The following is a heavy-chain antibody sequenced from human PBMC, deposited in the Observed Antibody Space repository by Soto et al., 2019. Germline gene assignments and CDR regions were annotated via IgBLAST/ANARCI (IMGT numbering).Heavy chain of an antibody. Sequence: GGSLRLSCAASGFTFRSYGMHWVRQAPGKGLEWVALIWYDGSNKYYAESVKGRFTISRDNSKNTLFLQMNSLRAEDTSVYYCARDNSSRLDYWGQGTLVTVSS. CDR3: ARDNSSRLDY. J-gene: IGHJ4*02. CDR2: IWYDGSNK. V-gene: IGHV3-33*01. D-gene: IGHD1-20*01. CDR1: GFTFRSYG.